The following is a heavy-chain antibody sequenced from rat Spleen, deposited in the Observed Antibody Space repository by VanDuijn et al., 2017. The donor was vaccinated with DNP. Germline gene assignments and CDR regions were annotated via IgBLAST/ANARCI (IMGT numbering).Heavy chain of an antibody. J-gene: IGHJ4*01. Sequence: EVQLVETGGGLVQPGRSLKLSCVAAGFTFSNYWMYWNRQAPGKGLEWVASISYDGGSTYYRDSVKGRFTISRDNAKSSLYLQMDSLRSEDTATYYCTTLNYLYAMDAWGQGTSVTVSS. CDR3: TTLNYLYAMDA. D-gene: IGHD1-4*01. V-gene: IGHV5-58*01. CDR1: GFTFSNYW. CDR2: ISYDGGST.